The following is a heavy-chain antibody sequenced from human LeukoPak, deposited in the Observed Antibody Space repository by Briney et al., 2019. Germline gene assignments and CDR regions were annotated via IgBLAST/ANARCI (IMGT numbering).Heavy chain of an antibody. V-gene: IGHV4-59*01. CDR2: IYYSGST. D-gene: IGHD5-24*01. CDR3: ARGRVPELSYYYYGMDV. CDR1: GDSISSYY. J-gene: IGHJ6*02. Sequence: SETLSLTCTVSGDSISSYYWGWIRQPPGKGLEWIGYIYYSGSTNYNPSLKGRVTISVDTSKNQFSLKLSSVTAADTAVYYCARGRVPELSYYYYGMDVWGQGTTVTVSS.